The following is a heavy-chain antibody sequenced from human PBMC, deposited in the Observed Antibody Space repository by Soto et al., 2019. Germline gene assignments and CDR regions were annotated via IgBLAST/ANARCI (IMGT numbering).Heavy chain of an antibody. Sequence: PSETLSLTCAVYGGSFSGYYWTWIRQPPGKGLEWIGEINHSGNTTYNPSLESRVTISVDASKNQFSLKLSSMTAADTAIYYCARFLPGAVAGTDEDFGSDYWGQGTLVTVSS. V-gene: IGHV4-34*01. J-gene: IGHJ4*02. CDR1: GGSFSGYY. CDR3: ARFLPGAVAGTDEDFGSDY. CDR2: INHSGNT. D-gene: IGHD6-19*01.